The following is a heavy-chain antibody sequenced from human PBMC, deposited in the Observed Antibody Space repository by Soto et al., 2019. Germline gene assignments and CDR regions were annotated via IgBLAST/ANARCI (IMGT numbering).Heavy chain of an antibody. CDR3: AKELFYDFWSDKLGEFFDY. Sequence: PGGSLRLSCAASGFTFSSYAMSWVRQAPGKGLEWVSAISGSGGSTYYADSVKGRFTISRDNSKNTLYLQMNSLRAEDTAVYYCAKELFYDFWSDKLGEFFDYWGQGTLVTVSS. CDR2: ISGSGGST. J-gene: IGHJ4*02. V-gene: IGHV3-23*01. D-gene: IGHD3-3*01. CDR1: GFTFSSYA.